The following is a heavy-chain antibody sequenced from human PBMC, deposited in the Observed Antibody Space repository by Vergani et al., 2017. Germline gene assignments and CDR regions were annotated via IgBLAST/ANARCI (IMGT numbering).Heavy chain of an antibody. D-gene: IGHD4-11*01. CDR1: GGSISSGGYY. V-gene: IGHV4-31*03. Sequence: QVQLQESGPGLVKPSQTLSLTCTVSGGSISSGGYYWSWIRQHPGKGLEWIGYIYYSGSTYYNPSLKSRVTISVDTSKNQFSLKLSSVTAADTAVYYCARDRGDYSNYWVSGYFDYWGQGTLVTVSS. CDR2: IYYSGST. CDR3: ARDRGDYSNYWVSGYFDY. J-gene: IGHJ4*02.